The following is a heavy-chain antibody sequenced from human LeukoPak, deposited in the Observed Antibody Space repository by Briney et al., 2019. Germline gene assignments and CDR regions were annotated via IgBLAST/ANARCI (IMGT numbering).Heavy chain of an antibody. CDR3: ARDIYYDSSGYYY. D-gene: IGHD3-22*01. CDR1: GFTLSSHW. V-gene: IGHV3-7*01. Sequence: GGSLRLSCAASGFTLSSHWMSWVRKAPGKGQEWVANIKTDGSEKSYVDSVKSRFTISRDNAKNSLYLQINSLRAEDTAVYYCARDIYYDSSGYYYWGQGTLVTVSS. CDR2: IKTDGSEK. J-gene: IGHJ4*02.